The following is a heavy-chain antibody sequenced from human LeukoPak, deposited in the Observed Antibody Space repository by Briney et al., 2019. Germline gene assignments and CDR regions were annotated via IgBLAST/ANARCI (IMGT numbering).Heavy chain of an antibody. CDR1: GFTFSNYA. CDR2: ISYDGSNK. Sequence: PGGSLRLTCAASGFTFSNYAMHWVHQAPGKGLEWVAVISYDGSNKYYADSVKGQFTISRDNSKNTFYLEMNSLSAEDTAVYYCARSRGATGYYWVDYWGQGTLVTVSS. V-gene: IGHV3-30-3*01. J-gene: IGHJ4*02. D-gene: IGHD3-22*01. CDR3: ARSRGATGYYWVDY.